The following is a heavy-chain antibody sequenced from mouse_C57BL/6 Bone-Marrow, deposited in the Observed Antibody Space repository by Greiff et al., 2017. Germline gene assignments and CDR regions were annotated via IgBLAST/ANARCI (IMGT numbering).Heavy chain of an antibody. J-gene: IGHJ4*01. CDR3: ARFTLSSYAMDY. CDR1: GYAFSSSW. CDR2: LYPGDGDT. Sequence: QVQLQQSGPELVKPGASVKISCKASGYAFSSSWMNWVKQRPGKGLEWIGRLYPGDGDTNYNGKFKGKDTLTADKSSSTAYMQLSSLTSEDSAVYFCARFTLSSYAMDYWGQGTSVTVSS. V-gene: IGHV1-82*01. D-gene: IGHD1-1*02.